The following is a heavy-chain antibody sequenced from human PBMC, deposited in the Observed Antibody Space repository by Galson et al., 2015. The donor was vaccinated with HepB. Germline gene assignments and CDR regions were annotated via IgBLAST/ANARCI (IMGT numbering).Heavy chain of an antibody. D-gene: IGHD6-13*01. CDR3: ASELIAAAYGTGMDV. J-gene: IGHJ6*02. Sequence: SLRLSCAASGFTFNNYGIHWVRQAPGKGLEWVAVIWNDGSNKYYADSVKGRFTISRDNSKNALFLQMNSLRAEDTAVYYCASELIAAAYGTGMDVWGQGTTVTISS. CDR1: GFTFNNYG. CDR2: IWNDGSNK. V-gene: IGHV3-33*01.